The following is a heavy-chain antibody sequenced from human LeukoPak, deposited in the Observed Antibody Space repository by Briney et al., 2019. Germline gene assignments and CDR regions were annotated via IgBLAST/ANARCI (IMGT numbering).Heavy chain of an antibody. CDR3: ARGTAREYYYDSGRAFDI. CDR1: GGPISSGDYY. Sequence: SETLSLTCTVSGGPISSGDYYWSWIRQPPGKGLEWIGYISYSGSTYYNPSLKSRVTISVDTSKNQFSLRLSSVTAADTAVYYCARGTAREYYYDSGRAFDIWGQGTMVTVSS. D-gene: IGHD3-22*01. J-gene: IGHJ3*02. CDR2: ISYSGST. V-gene: IGHV4-30-4*01.